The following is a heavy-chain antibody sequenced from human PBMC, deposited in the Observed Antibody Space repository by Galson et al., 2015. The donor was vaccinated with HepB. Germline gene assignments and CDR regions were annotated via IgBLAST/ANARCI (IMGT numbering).Heavy chain of an antibody. CDR2: TYYRSKWYN. J-gene: IGHJ4*02. Sequence: CAISGDSVSTNSAAWNWIRQSPSRGLEWLGGTYYRSKWYNDYAVSVKSRITINPDTSKNQFSLQLNSVTPEDTAVYYCAREGYYDFWSGYFHFDYWGQGTLVTVSS. CDR3: AREGYYDFWSGYFHFDY. V-gene: IGHV6-1*01. CDR1: GDSVSTNSAA. D-gene: IGHD3-3*01.